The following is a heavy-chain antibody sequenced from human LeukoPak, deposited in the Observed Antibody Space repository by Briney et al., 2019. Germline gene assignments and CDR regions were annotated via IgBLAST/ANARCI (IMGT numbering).Heavy chain of an antibody. CDR3: ARVDNYDKWFDP. V-gene: IGHV4-31*03. J-gene: IGHJ5*02. CDR2: IYYSGST. Sequence: SQTLSLTCTVSGGSISSGGYYWSWIRQHPGKGLEWIGYIYYSGSTYYNPSLKSRVTISVDTSKNQFSLKLSSVTAADTAVYYCARVDNYDKWFDPWGQGTLVTVSS. CDR1: GGSISSGGYY. D-gene: IGHD3-22*01.